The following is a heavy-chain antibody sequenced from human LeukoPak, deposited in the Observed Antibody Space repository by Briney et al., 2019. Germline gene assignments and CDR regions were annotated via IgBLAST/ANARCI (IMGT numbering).Heavy chain of an antibody. CDR1: GFTLCCYE. CDR3: AELGITMIGGV. Sequence: GGPLTLFCGASGFTLCCYEMIWLRQAPARGLEWVSYISSSGSTIYYADSVKGRFTISRDNAKNSLYLQMNSLRAEDTAVYYCAELGITMIGGVWGKGTTVTISS. CDR2: ISSSGSTI. J-gene: IGHJ6*04. D-gene: IGHD3-10*02. V-gene: IGHV3-48*03.